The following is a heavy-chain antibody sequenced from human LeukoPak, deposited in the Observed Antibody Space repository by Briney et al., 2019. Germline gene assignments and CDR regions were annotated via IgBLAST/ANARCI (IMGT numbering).Heavy chain of an antibody. CDR2: IYYSGST. Sequence: PSETLSLTCTVSGGSISSSSYYWSWIRQPPGKGLEWIGYIYYSGSTNYNPSLKSRVTISVDTSKNQFSLKLSSVTAADTAVYYCARGWGSGPPGYWGQGTLVTVSS. J-gene: IGHJ4*02. D-gene: IGHD7-27*01. CDR1: GGSISSSSYY. V-gene: IGHV4-61*01. CDR3: ARGWGSGPPGY.